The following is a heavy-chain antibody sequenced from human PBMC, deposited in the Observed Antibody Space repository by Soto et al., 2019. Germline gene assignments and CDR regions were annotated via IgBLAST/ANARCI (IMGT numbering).Heavy chain of an antibody. CDR2: ISPSTSHI. CDR1: GFTFSSCT. Sequence: EVHLVESGGGLVKPGGSLRLSCAVSGFTFSSCTMNWVRQAPGKGLEWVSSISPSTSHIYYTDSVKGRFTISRDNAKNSLFLQMNSLRAEDTAVYDCSGGSGGACHRHYGMDVWGQGTMVTVSS. V-gene: IGHV3-21*01. J-gene: IGHJ6*02. CDR3: SGGSGGACHRHYGMDV. D-gene: IGHD2-21*02.